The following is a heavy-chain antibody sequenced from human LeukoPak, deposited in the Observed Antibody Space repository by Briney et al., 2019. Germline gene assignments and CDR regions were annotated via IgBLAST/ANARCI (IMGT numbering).Heavy chain of an antibody. J-gene: IGHJ4*02. CDR2: ISSSSSSI. CDR1: GFTFNSYS. D-gene: IGHD3-22*01. CDR3: ARDGKIGKYYDSSGSFDY. Sequence: PGGSLRLSCAASGFTFNSYSMNWVRQAPGKGLEWVSSISSSSSSIYYADSVKGRFTISRDNAKNSLYLQMNSLRAEDTAVYYCARDGKIGKYYDSSGSFDYWGQGTLVTVSS. V-gene: IGHV3-21*01.